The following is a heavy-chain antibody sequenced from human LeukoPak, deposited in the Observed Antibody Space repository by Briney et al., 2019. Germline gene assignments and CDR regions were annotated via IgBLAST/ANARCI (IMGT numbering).Heavy chain of an antibody. CDR3: TTVPRGYSYNWYY. J-gene: IGHJ4*02. V-gene: IGHV3-15*01. CDR2: IKVKTDGGTT. CDR1: GFTFSTAW. Sequence: PGGALRLSCSASGFTFSTAWMCWVRQAPGKGLEWVCRIKVKTDGGTTAYAAPVKGRFTVARDDSKHMLYGQKSSLKTDETAVYYGTTVPRGYSYNWYYWGQGTLVSVPS. D-gene: IGHD5-18*01.